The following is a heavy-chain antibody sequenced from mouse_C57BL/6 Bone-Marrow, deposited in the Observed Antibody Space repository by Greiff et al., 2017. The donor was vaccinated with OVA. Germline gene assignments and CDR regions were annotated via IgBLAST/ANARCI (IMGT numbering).Heavy chain of an antibody. CDR2: IDPSDSYT. J-gene: IGHJ2*01. CDR1: GYTFTSYW. V-gene: IGHV1-50*01. CDR3: ARGVGYFDY. Sequence: VKLQQPGAELVKPGASVKLSCKASGYTFTSYWMQWVKQRPGQGLEWIGEIDPSDSYTNYNQKFKGKATLTVDTCSSTAYMQLSSLTSEDSAVYYCARGVGYFDYWGQGTTLTVSS. D-gene: IGHD1-1*01.